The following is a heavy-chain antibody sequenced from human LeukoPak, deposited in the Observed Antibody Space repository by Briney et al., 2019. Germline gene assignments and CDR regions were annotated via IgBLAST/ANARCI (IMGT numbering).Heavy chain of an antibody. CDR2: INPNSGGT. D-gene: IGHD3-10*01. V-gene: IGHV1-2*02. CDR3: ARGILLWFGELDNSGFYHN. Sequence: AASVKVSCKASGYTFTGYYMHWVRQAPGQGLEWMGWINPNSGGTNYAQKFQGRVTMTRDTSISTAYMELGRLRSDDTAVYYCARGILLWFGELDNSGFYHNWGQGTLVTVSS. CDR1: GYTFTGYY. J-gene: IGHJ4*02.